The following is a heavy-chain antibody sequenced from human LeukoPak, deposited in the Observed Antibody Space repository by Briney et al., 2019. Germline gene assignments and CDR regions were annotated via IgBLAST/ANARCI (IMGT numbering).Heavy chain of an antibody. D-gene: IGHD3-22*01. V-gene: IGHV3-7*01. J-gene: IGHJ4*02. CDR3: ARDIGDISGYYGSYFDY. CDR1: GFIFISYW. Sequence: GGSLRLSCAASGFIFISYWMSWVRQAPGKGLEWVANIKQDGSEKYYVDSVKGRFTISRDNAKNSLYLEMNSLRAEDTAVYYCARDIGDISGYYGSYFDYWGQGTLVTVSS. CDR2: IKQDGSEK.